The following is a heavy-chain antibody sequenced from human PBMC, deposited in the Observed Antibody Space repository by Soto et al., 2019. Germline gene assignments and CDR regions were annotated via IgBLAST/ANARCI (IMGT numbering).Heavy chain of an antibody. Sequence: ETLSLTCTVSGGAIVSYYCIFIRHAPCKGLEWIVYIYYSGSTNYNPSLKSRVTISVDTSKNQFSLELSSVTAADTAVYYCARDQGTYYYDSSGYLDYWGQGTLVTVSS. V-gene: IGHV4-59*01. CDR2: IYYSGST. D-gene: IGHD3-22*01. CDR1: GGAIVSYY. CDR3: ARDQGTYYYDSSGYLDY. J-gene: IGHJ4*02.